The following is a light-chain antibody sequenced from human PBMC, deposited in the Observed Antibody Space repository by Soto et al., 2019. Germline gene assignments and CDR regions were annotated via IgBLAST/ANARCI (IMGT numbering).Light chain of an antibody. CDR3: PSYTSSSPSYV. CDR2: DVS. V-gene: IGLV2-14*03. CDR1: RTDVAAGYDY. Sequence: QSALTQPASVSGSPGQSIAISCTGVRTDVAAGYDYVSWYQQHPDQAPQLIIYDVSNRPSGVSDRFSGSKSANTASLTISGLQAEGQDEYYCPSYTSSSPSYVFGTGTKLTVL. J-gene: IGLJ1*01.